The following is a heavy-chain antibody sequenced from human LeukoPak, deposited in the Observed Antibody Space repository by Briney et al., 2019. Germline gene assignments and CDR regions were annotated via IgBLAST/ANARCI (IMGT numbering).Heavy chain of an antibody. V-gene: IGHV4-59*01. J-gene: IGHJ4*02. CDR1: GGSISSYY. CDR2: IYYSGST. D-gene: IGHD3-10*01. CDR3: ARGLGSGSYSDANFDY. Sequence: PSETLSLTCTVSGGSISSYYWSWIRQPPGKGLEWIGYIYYSGSTNYNPSLKSRVTISVDTSKNQFSLKLSSVTAADTAVYYCARGLGSGSYSDANFDYWGQGTLVTVPS.